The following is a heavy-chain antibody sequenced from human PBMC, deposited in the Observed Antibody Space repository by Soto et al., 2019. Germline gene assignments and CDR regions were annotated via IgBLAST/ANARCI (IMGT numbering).Heavy chain of an antibody. D-gene: IGHD2-2*01. CDR3: ARDRWSSTSCYGDY. CDR2: IYSGGST. V-gene: IGHV3-53*04. CDR1: GFTVSSNY. Sequence: EVQLVESGGGLVQPGGSLRLSCAASGFTVSSNYMSWVRQAPGKGLEWVSVIYSGGSTYYADSVKGRFTISRHNPKNTLYLQMNSLRAEDTAVYYCARDRWSSTSCYGDYWGQGTLVTVSS. J-gene: IGHJ4*02.